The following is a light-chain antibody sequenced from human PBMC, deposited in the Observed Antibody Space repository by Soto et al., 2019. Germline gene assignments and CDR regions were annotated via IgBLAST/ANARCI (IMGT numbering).Light chain of an antibody. CDR1: QSVSSY. J-gene: IGKJ4*01. Sequence: EVVLTQSPATLSLSPGETATLSCRASQSVSSYLAWYQQKPSQAPRLLIYDASKTATGIPARFSGSGSGTDFTLTISSLEPEDFAVYYCQQRSGWPPSLTFGGGTKVEIK. CDR2: DAS. V-gene: IGKV3-11*01. CDR3: QQRSGWPPSLT.